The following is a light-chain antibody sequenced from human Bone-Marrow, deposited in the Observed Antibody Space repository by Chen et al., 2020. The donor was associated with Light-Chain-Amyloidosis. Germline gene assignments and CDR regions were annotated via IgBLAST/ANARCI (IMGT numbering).Light chain of an antibody. CDR1: NIGSTS. CDR2: DDS. J-gene: IGLJ3*02. Sequence: SYVLTQPSSVSVAPGQTATIACGGNNIGSTSVHWYQQTPGQAPLLVVYDDSDRPSGIPERLSGSNSGNMATLTISRVEAGVEAEYYCQVWDRSSDRPVFGGGTKLTVL. CDR3: QVWDRSSDRPV. V-gene: IGLV3-21*02.